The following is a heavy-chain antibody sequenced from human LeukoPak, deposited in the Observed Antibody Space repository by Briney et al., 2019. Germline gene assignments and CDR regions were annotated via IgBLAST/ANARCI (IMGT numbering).Heavy chain of an antibody. J-gene: IGHJ4*02. D-gene: IGHD4-23*01. V-gene: IGHV3-21*01. CDR1: GFTFSSYT. Sequence: GGSLRLSCAAAGFTFSSYTMNWVRQAPGKGLEGVSSISGRSSYIYYVDSVKGRFTISRDNAKNSLHLQMNSLRAEDTAVYYCARDIYGGNWPNDYWGQGTLVTVSS. CDR3: ARDIYGGNWPNDY. CDR2: ISGRSSYI.